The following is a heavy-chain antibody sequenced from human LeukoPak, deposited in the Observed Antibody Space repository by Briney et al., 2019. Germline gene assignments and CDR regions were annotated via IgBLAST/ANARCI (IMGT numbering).Heavy chain of an antibody. D-gene: IGHD3-22*01. V-gene: IGHV3-74*01. CDR3: ARDGRDYYDSPSDI. Sequence: GGSLRLSCAASGFTFSSYWMHWVRQAPGKGLVWVSRINSDGSSTSYADSVKGRLTISRDNAKNTLYLQMNSLRAEDTAVYYRARDGRDYYDSPSDIWGQGTMVTVSS. J-gene: IGHJ3*02. CDR1: GFTFSSYW. CDR2: INSDGSST.